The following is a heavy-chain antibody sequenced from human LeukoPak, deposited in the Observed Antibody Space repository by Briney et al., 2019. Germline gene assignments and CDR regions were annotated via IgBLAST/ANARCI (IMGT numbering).Heavy chain of an antibody. Sequence: GESLRLSCAASGFSVSNKYMSWVRQAPGKGLEWVSVIYTGGDTYYADSVRGRFTISRDNSKNTVNLQMNSLRAEDTALYYCAGGQMFTSGGFDDWGQGTLVTVFS. V-gene: IGHV3-53*01. D-gene: IGHD6-19*01. CDR3: AGGQMFTSGGFDD. J-gene: IGHJ4*02. CDR2: IYTGGDT. CDR1: GFSVSNKY.